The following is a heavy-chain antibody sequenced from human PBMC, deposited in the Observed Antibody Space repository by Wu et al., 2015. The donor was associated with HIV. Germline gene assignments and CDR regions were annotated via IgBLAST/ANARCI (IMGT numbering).Heavy chain of an antibody. V-gene: IGHV1-2*02. CDR1: GYTFTSYG. Sequence: QVQLVQSEADVQKPGASVNISCKASGYTFTSYGISWVRQAPGQGLEWMAWITPNSGGTNSAQMFQGRVTMTRDTSISTAYMELSRLRSDDTAVYYCARMDRRNYYDSSGYYSPLVYNWFDPWAREPGHRLL. J-gene: IGHJ5*02. D-gene: IGHD3-22*01. CDR2: ITPNSGGT. CDR3: ARMDRRNYYDSSGYYSPLVYNWFDP.